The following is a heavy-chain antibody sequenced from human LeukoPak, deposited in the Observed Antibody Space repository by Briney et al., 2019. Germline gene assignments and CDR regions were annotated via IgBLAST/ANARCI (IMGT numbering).Heavy chain of an antibody. CDR3: ARVLGSTSSDWFDP. D-gene: IGHD2-2*01. Sequence: SETLSLTCTVSGGSISSYYWSWIRQPAGKGLEWIGRIHTSGSTNYNPSLKSRVTMSVDTSKNQFSLKLSSVTAADTAVYYCARVLGSTSSDWFDPWGQGTLVTVSS. V-gene: IGHV4-4*07. CDR2: IHTSGST. J-gene: IGHJ5*02. CDR1: GGSISSYY.